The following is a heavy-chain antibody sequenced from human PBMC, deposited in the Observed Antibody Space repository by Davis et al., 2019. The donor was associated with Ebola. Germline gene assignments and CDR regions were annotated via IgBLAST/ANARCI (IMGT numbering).Heavy chain of an antibody. V-gene: IGHV4-34*01. CDR3: ARGLTGPYGY. CDR1: GGSFSGYY. CDR2: INHSGST. D-gene: IGHD1-20*01. Sequence: SETLSLTCAVYGGSFSGYYWSWIRQPPGKGLEWIGEINHSGSTNYNPSLKSRVTISVDTSKNQFSLKLSSVTAADTAVYYCARGLTGPYGYWGQGTLVTVSS. J-gene: IGHJ4*02.